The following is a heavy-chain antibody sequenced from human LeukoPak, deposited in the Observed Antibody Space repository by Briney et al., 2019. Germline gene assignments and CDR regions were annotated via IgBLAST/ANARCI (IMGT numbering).Heavy chain of an antibody. J-gene: IGHJ3*02. CDR1: GFTFTTYW. Sequence: PGGSLRLSCAASGFAASGFTFTTYWMSWVRQAPGKGLEWVANINQDGNEKYYVAPVKGRFTISRDNAKNSLYLQMNSLRDEDTAVYYCARSIAVAAHDAFDIWGQGTMVTVSS. CDR3: ARSIAVAAHDAFDI. D-gene: IGHD6-19*01. CDR2: INQDGNEK. V-gene: IGHV3-7*04.